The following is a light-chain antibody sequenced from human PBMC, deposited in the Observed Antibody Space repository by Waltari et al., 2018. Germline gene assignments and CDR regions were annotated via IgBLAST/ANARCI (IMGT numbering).Light chain of an antibody. Sequence: DIQMTQSPSTLSASVGDRVAITCRASRSIEKWLAWYQQKPGTPPKLLIYKATSLESGVPSRFSGSGSVTEFTLTISSLQPDDFATYYCQQYYSYSTFGEGTKVEIK. J-gene: IGKJ4*01. CDR2: KAT. V-gene: IGKV1-5*03. CDR1: RSIEKW. CDR3: QQYYSYST.